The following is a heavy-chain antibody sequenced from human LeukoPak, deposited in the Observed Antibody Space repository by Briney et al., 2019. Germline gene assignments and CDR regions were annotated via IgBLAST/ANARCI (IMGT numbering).Heavy chain of an antibody. CDR1: GLTVSSNY. V-gene: IGHV3-21*01. CDR2: ISSTSGYI. D-gene: IGHD3-9*01. Sequence: GGSLRLSCATSGLTVSSNYMTWVRQAPGKGLEWVSSISSTSGYIYYADSVKGRFTISRDNAKNSLYLQMNSLRAEDTAVYYCARGVRYYDILTGNYPTYCYGMDVWGQGTTVTVSS. CDR3: ARGVRYYDILTGNYPTYCYGMDV. J-gene: IGHJ6*02.